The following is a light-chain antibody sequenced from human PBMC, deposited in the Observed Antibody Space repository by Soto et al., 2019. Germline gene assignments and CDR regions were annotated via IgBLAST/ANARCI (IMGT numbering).Light chain of an antibody. CDR3: HQTFSTRSWT. CDR1: QSISSY. Sequence: IHVTKSDSTLSASPGERVTLTCLASQSISSYLNWYQHKPGKAPKLPIYAASSLQSGVPSRFSGSGSGTDFTLTISTLQPEDFATYYCHQTFSTRSWTFGQGTKVDIK. CDR2: AAS. V-gene: IGKV1-39*01. J-gene: IGKJ1*01.